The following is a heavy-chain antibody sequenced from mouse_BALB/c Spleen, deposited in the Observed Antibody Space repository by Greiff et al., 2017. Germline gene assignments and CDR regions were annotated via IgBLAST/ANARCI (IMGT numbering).Heavy chain of an antibody. V-gene: IGHV1-87*01. CDR3: ARLDGYDYAMDY. J-gene: IGHJ4*01. D-gene: IGHD2-2*01. Sequence: VQLKESGAELAKPGASVKMSCKASGYTFTSYWMHWVKQRPGQGLEWIGAIYPGDGDTRYTQKLKGKATLTADKSSSTAYMQLSSLASEDSAVYYCARLDGYDYAMDYWGQGTSVTVSS. CDR1: GYTFTSYW. CDR2: IYPGDGDT.